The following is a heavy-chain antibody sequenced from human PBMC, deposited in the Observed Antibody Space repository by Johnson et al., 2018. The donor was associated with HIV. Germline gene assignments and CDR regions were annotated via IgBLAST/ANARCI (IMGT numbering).Heavy chain of an antibody. CDR3: ARECWYGDYVDAFDI. CDR2: INWNGGSP. D-gene: IGHD4-17*01. CDR1: GFMLEDYG. Sequence: VQLVESGGGVVRPGGSLRLSCVGSGFMLEDYGMSWVRQAPGKGLEWVSGINWNGGSPSYADSVKGRFTISRENAKNSLYLQRNSLRAEDRALYYCARECWYGDYVDAFDIWGQGAMVTVSS. V-gene: IGHV3-20*04. J-gene: IGHJ3*02.